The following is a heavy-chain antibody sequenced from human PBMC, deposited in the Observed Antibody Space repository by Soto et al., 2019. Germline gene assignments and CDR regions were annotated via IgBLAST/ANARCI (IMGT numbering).Heavy chain of an antibody. CDR2: ISPYTGKT. D-gene: IGHD3-9*01. Sequence: ASVKVSCKASGYSFTTYGISWVRQAPGQGLEWMGWISPYTGKTNYAQKLQGRVTMTTDTSTSTAYMDLRSLRSDDTAVYYCARDRYYDILTGPDYWGQGALVTVSS. CDR3: ARDRYYDILTGPDY. V-gene: IGHV1-18*04. CDR1: GYSFTTYG. J-gene: IGHJ4*02.